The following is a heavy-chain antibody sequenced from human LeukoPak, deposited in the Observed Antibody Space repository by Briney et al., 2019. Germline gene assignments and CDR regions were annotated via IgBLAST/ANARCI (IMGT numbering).Heavy chain of an antibody. CDR1: GGTFSSYA. CDR2: IIPIFGTA. Sequence: GASVKVSCKASGGTFSSYAISWVRQAPGQGLEGVGGIIPIFGTANYAQKFQGRVTITADESTSTAYMELSSLRSEDTAVYYCAKGVVAATHRYYYYYYGMDVWGKGTTVTVSS. V-gene: IGHV1-69*13. J-gene: IGHJ6*04. CDR3: AKGVVAATHRYYYYYYGMDV. D-gene: IGHD2-15*01.